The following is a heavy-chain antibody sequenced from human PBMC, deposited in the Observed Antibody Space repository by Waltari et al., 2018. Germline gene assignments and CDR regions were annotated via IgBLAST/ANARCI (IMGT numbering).Heavy chain of an antibody. CDR1: GYIFSNYA. V-gene: IGHV7-4-1*02. Sequence: QVQLVQSGSELKKPGASVKVSCKASGYIFSNYAMNWVRQAPGQGLEWMGWINTNTGNPTYAQGFTGRFVFSMDTSGSTADLQISSLKAEDTSVYYCAKGIQLWGRGSWYFDDWGQGTLVTVSS. J-gene: IGHJ4*02. CDR2: INTNTGNP. D-gene: IGHD5-18*01. CDR3: AKGIQLWGRGSWYFDD.